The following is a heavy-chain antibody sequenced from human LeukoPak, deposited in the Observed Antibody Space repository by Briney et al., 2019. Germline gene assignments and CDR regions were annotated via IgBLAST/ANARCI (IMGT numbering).Heavy chain of an antibody. CDR2: IYYSGST. CDR3: ARDGSALGA. V-gene: IGHV4-39*02. J-gene: IGHJ5*02. D-gene: IGHD6-25*01. CDR1: GGSISSNSFY. Sequence: SETLSLTCTVSGGSISSNSFYWGWIRQSPGKGLEWIGSIYYSGSTYYNPSLKSRVTISVDTSKNQFSLKLSSVTAADTAVYYCARDGSALGAWGQGTLVTVSS.